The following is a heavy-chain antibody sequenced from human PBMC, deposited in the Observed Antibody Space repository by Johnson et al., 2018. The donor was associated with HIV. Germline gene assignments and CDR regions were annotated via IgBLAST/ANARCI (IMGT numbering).Heavy chain of an antibody. CDR2: IRSSGSNI. CDR1: GFTFSDYY. J-gene: IGHJ3*01. CDR3: AGDWLLGDAFDV. Sequence: QVQLVESGGGLVKPGRSLRLSCAASGFTFSDYYMSWIRQAPGKGLEWVADIRSSGSNIYYADSVKGRFTISRDNAKNTLYLQMNSLRAEDTAVSYCAGDWLLGDAFDVWGQVTKVTVSS. D-gene: IGHD2-21*01. V-gene: IGHV3-11*04.